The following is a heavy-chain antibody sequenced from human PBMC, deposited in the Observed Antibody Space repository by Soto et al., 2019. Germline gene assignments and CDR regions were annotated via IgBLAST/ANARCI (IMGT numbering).Heavy chain of an antibody. CDR3: ARSQALDH. J-gene: IGHJ4*02. CDR2: IYPYDSDI. V-gene: IGHV5-51*01. CDR1: GYSFSSDA. Sequence: EVRLVQSGAEVKKAGESLKISCKGSGYSFSSDAIAWVRQVPGKGLEWMGLIYPYDSDIRYSPSFEGQITISADTSISTAYLQWSSLKTSDTAIYYCARSQALDHWGQGTLVSVS.